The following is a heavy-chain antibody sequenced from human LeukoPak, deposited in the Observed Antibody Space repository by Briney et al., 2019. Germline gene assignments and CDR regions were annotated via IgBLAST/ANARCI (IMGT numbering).Heavy chain of an antibody. CDR3: ARGRSGDYVVFDY. Sequence: SETPSLTCTVSGGSISSYYWSWIRQPPGKGLEWIGYIYYSWSTNYNPSLKSRVTISVDTSKNQFSLKLSSVTAADTAVYYCARGRSGDYVVFDYWGQGTLVTVSS. CDR2: IYYSWST. CDR1: GGSISSYY. V-gene: IGHV4-59*01. D-gene: IGHD4-17*01. J-gene: IGHJ4*02.